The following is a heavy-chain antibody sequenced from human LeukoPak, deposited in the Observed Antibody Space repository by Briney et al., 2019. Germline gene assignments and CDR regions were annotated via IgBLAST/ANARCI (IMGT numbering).Heavy chain of an antibody. D-gene: IGHD3-22*01. V-gene: IGHV4-59*01. Sequence: PSETLSLTCTVSGGSISSYYWSWIRQPPGKGLEWIGYIYYSGSTNYNPSLKSRVTISVDTSKNQFSLKLSSVTAADTAVYYCARSSGYLRRFDYWGQGTLVTVSS. J-gene: IGHJ4*02. CDR1: GGSISSYY. CDR2: IYYSGST. CDR3: ARSSGYLRRFDY.